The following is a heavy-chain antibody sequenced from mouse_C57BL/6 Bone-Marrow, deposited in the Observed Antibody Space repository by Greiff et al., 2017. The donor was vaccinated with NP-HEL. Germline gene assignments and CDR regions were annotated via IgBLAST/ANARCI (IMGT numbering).Heavy chain of an antibody. V-gene: IGHV5-17*01. J-gene: IGHJ2*01. Sequence: EVMLVESGGGLVKPGGSLKLSCAASGFTFSDYGMHWVRQAPEKGLEWVAYISSGSSTIYYADTVKGRFTISRDNAKNTLFLQMTSLRSEDTAMYYCARVSHYYGSSSDYFDYWGKGTTLAVSS. CDR1: GFTFSDYG. CDR2: ISSGSSTI. D-gene: IGHD1-1*01. CDR3: ARVSHYYGSSSDYFDY.